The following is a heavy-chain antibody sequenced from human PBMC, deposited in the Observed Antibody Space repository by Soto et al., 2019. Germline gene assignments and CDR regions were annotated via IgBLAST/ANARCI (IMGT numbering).Heavy chain of an antibody. V-gene: IGHV4-59*01. D-gene: IGHD1-26*01. J-gene: IGHJ5*02. CDR1: GGSISSYY. Sequence: SETLSLTCTVSGGSISSYYWSWIRQPPGKGLEWIGYIYYSGSTNYNPSLKSRVTISVDTSKNQFSLKLSSVTAADTAVYYCARVSVGATRGRWFDPLGQGTLVTVSS. CDR3: ARVSVGATRGRWFDP. CDR2: IYYSGST.